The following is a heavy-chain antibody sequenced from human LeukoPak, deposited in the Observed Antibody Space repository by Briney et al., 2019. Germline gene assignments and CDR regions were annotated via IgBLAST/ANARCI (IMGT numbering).Heavy chain of an antibody. D-gene: IGHD6-19*01. V-gene: IGHV4-59*01. CDR1: GGSISSYY. CDR2: IYYSGST. CDR3: ARVAGTLAVAGRVYFGY. J-gene: IGHJ4*02. Sequence: SETLSLTCTVSGGSISSYYWSWIRQPPGKGLEWIGSIYYSGSTNYNPSLKSRLTISVDTSKNQFSLKLSSVTAADTAVYYCARVAGTLAVAGRVYFGYWGQGALVTVSS.